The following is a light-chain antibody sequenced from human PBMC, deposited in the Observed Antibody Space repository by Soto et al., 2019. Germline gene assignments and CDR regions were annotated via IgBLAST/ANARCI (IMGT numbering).Light chain of an antibody. Sequence: DIQMTQSPSSLSASLGDRVTISCRASQGISTYLAWYQQKPGKAPTLLISDVSRLESGVPSRFSGSGSGTEFTLTLSGLQPDDFATNYCHQYNYLHTFGQGTKVDIK. J-gene: IGKJ2*01. V-gene: IGKV1-5*01. CDR2: DVS. CDR1: QGISTY. CDR3: HQYNYLHT.